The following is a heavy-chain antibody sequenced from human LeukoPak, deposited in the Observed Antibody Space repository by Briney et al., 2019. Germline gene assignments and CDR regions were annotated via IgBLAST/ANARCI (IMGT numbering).Heavy chain of an antibody. CDR1: GFTFSSYG. V-gene: IGHV3-33*06. CDR2: IWYDGSNK. D-gene: IGHD5-18*01. CDR3: AKDRGKVQLWFFDY. J-gene: IGHJ4*02. Sequence: GVSLRLSCAASGFTFSSYGMHWVRQAPGKGLEWVAVIWYDGSNKYYAYSVKGRFTISRDNSKNTLYLQMNSLRAEDTAVYYCAKDRGKVQLWFFDYWGQGTLVTVSS.